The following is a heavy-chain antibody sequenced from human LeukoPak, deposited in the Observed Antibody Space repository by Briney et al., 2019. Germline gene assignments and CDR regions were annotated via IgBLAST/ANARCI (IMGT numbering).Heavy chain of an antibody. CDR1: GGTFSSYA. CDR3: ASGGYGYYYYYMDV. Sequence: SVKVSCKASGGTFSSYAISWVRQAPGQGLEWMGRIIPIFGTTNYAQKFQGRVTITTDESTSTAYMELSSLRSEDTAVYYCASGGYGYYYYYMDVWGKGTTVSVSS. J-gene: IGHJ6*03. V-gene: IGHV1-69*05. D-gene: IGHD3-22*01. CDR2: IIPIFGTT.